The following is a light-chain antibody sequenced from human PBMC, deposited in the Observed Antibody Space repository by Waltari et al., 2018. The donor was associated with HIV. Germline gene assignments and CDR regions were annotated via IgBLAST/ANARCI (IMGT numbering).Light chain of an antibody. CDR2: KDS. V-gene: IGLV3-27*01. J-gene: IGLJ3*02. Sequence: SYELTQPSSVSVSPGQPARITCSGDLLAKKSVRWFQQKPGQAPVLVMYKDSERPSGIPARFSGSSSGTTVSLTIGGAQVDDEADYYCYSAADNSGLFGGGTKLTVL. CDR3: YSAADNSGL. CDR1: LLAKKS.